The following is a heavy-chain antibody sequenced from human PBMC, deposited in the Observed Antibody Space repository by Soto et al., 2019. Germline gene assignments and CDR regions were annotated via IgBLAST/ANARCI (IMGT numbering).Heavy chain of an antibody. V-gene: IGHV1-18*01. J-gene: IGHJ6*02. D-gene: IGHD2-21*01. CDR2: ISGYNGNI. Sequence: ASVKVSCKTSGYTFTPYGISWVRQAPGQGLEWMGWISGYNGNINYAQKVQGRVSMTTDTSTSTAYMELRSLRSDDSAVYYCARVGIGIYYYAGMDVWGQGTTVTVSS. CDR1: GYTFTPYG. CDR3: ARVGIGIYYYAGMDV.